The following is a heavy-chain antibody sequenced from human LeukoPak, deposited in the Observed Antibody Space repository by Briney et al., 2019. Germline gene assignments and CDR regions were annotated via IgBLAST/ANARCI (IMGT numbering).Heavy chain of an antibody. V-gene: IGHV4-34*01. CDR2: INHSGST. Sequence: SEPLTLTCAVYGGSFSGYYWSWIRQPPGKGLEWIGEINHSGSTNYNPSLKSRVTISVDTSKNQFLLKLSSVTAADTAVYYCARPYYSIDINWFFEFCGGGRLVTVSS. D-gene: IGHD6-13*01. J-gene: IGHJ2*01. CDR1: GGSFSGYY. CDR3: ARPYYSIDINWFFEF.